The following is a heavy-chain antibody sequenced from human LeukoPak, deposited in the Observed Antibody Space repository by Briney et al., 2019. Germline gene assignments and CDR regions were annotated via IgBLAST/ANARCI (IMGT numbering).Heavy chain of an antibody. CDR2: INHSGST. Sequence: SETLSLTCAVYSGSFSGYYWSWIRQPPGKGLEWIGEINHSGSTNYNPSLKSRVTISVDTSKNQFSLKLSSVTAADTAVYYCARALDIVATSLFYYYYGMDVWGKGTTVTVSS. CDR3: ARALDIVATSLFYYYYGMDV. V-gene: IGHV4-34*01. J-gene: IGHJ6*04. CDR1: SGSFSGYY. D-gene: IGHD5-12*01.